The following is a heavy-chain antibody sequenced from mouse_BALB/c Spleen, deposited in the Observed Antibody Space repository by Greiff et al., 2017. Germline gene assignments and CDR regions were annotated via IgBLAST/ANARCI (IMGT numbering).Heavy chain of an antibody. CDR3: ARQGGPSYFDY. CDR2: IWGDGST. CDR1: GFSLTGYG. V-gene: IGHV2-6-7*01. Sequence: VQRVESGPGLVAPSQSLSITCTVSGFSLTGYGVNWVRQPPGKGLEWLGMIWGDGSTDYNSALKSRLSISKDNSKSQVFLKMNSLQTDDTAMYYCARQGGPSYFDYWGQGTTLTVSS. J-gene: IGHJ2*01.